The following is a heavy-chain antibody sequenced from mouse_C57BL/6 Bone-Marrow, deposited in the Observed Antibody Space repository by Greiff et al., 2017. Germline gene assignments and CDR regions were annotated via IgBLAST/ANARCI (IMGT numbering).Heavy chain of an antibody. V-gene: IGHV1-4*01. CDR1: GYTFTSYT. CDR2: INPSSGYT. D-gene: IGHD2-1*01. J-gene: IGHJ3*01. Sequence: QVQLQQSGAELARPGASVKMSCKASGYTFTSYTMHWVKQRPGQGLEWIGYINPSSGYTKYNQKFKDKATLTADKSSSTAYMQLSSLTSEDSAVYYCASPVYYGNYGFAYWGQGTLVTVSA. CDR3: ASPVYYGNYGFAY.